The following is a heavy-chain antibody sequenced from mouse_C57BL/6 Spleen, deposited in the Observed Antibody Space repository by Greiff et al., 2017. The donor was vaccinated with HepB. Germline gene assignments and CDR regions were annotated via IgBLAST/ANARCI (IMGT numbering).Heavy chain of an antibody. V-gene: IGHV1-81*01. CDR1: GYTFTSYG. Sequence: LQESGAELARPGASVKLSCKASGYTFTSYGISWVKQRTGQGLEGIGEIYPRSGNTYYNEKFKGKATLTADKSSSTAYMELRSLTSEDSAVYFCAHYYDYDWFAYWGQGTLVTVSA. CDR3: AHYYDYDWFAY. J-gene: IGHJ3*01. D-gene: IGHD2-4*01. CDR2: IYPRSGNT.